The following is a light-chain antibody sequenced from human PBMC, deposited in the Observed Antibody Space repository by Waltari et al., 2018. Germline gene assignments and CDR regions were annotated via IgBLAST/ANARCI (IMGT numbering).Light chain of an antibody. CDR2: LGS. Sequence: EIVMTQSPLSLSVTPGEPASVSCRSSQSLLHSNGRSGLDWYLQKPGQSPQLLIYLGSYRASGVPDRFSGSGSGTDFTLKISRVEAEDVGVYYCMQSLQSPWTFGQGTKVEIK. J-gene: IGKJ1*01. CDR3: MQSLQSPWT. CDR1: QSLLHSNGRSG. V-gene: IGKV2-28*01.